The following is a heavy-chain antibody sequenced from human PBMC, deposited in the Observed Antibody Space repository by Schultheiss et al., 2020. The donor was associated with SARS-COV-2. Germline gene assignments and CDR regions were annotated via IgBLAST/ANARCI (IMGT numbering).Heavy chain of an antibody. CDR1: GFTFSDYY. Sequence: GESLKISCAASGFTFSDYYMSWIRQAPGKGLEWVSYISSSGSTIYYADSVKGRFTISRDNAKNSLYLQMNSLRAEDTAVYYCARAPYDFWSGYYPYYYYYYMDVWGKGTTVTVSS. CDR2: ISSSGSTI. J-gene: IGHJ6*03. D-gene: IGHD3-3*01. CDR3: ARAPYDFWSGYYPYYYYYYMDV. V-gene: IGHV3-11*04.